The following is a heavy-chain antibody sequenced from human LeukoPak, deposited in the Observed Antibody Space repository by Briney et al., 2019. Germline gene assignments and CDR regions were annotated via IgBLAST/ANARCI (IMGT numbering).Heavy chain of an antibody. CDR3: ARDRLQLQS. J-gene: IGHJ5*02. Sequence: SETLSLTCTVSGGSISNYYWNWIRQPPGKGLEWIGYIYYTGGTNYNPSLKSRVTMSVDTSKNQFSLKLSSVTAADTAVYYCARDRLQLQSWGQGTLVTVSS. V-gene: IGHV4-59*01. D-gene: IGHD1-1*01. CDR1: GGSISNYY. CDR2: IYYTGGT.